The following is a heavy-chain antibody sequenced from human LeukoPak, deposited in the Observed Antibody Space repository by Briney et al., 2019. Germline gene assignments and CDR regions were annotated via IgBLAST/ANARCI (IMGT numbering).Heavy chain of an antibody. Sequence: SETLSLTGTVSGGSISSYYWSWIRQPPGKGLEWIGYIYYSGSTNYNPSLKSRVTISVDTSKNQFSLKLSSVTAADTAVYYCARHGDYGDYFDYWGQGALVTVSS. CDR3: ARHGDYGDYFDY. CDR2: IYYSGST. J-gene: IGHJ4*02. D-gene: IGHD4-17*01. V-gene: IGHV4-59*08. CDR1: GGSISSYY.